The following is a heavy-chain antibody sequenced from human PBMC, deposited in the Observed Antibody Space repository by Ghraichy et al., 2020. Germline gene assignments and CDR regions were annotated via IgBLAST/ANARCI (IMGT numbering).Heavy chain of an antibody. D-gene: IGHD5-18*01. CDR2: ITGSGDFT. CDR3: AKEVSSSGYVGFDY. CDR1: GFTFSTYA. Sequence: GSLRLSCAASGFTFSTYAMSWVRQAPGKGLEWVSAITGSGDFTYYADSVKGRLTLFRDNSQNTLYLQMNSLRAEDTAVYYCAKEVSSSGYVGFDYWGQGTLVTVSS. V-gene: IGHV3-23*01. J-gene: IGHJ4*02.